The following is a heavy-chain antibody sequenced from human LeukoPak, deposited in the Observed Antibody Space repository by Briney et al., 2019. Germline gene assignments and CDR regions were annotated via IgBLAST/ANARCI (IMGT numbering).Heavy chain of an antibody. J-gene: IGHJ4*02. V-gene: IGHV4-34*01. CDR2: INYSGST. D-gene: IGHD5-24*01. Sequence: SETLSLTCAVYGGSFSGYYWSWIRQPPGKGLEWIGEINYSGSTNYNPSLKSRVTISVDTSKNQFSLKLSSVTAADTAVYYCARGLVGWLQRTFDYWGQGTLVTVSS. CDR1: GGSFSGYY. CDR3: ARGLVGWLQRTFDY.